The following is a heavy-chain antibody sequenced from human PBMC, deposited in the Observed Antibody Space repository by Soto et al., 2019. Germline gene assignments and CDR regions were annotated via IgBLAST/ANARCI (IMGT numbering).Heavy chain of an antibody. CDR1: GFSLITHGVG. Sequence: QITLRESGPTLVKPTQTLTLTCTFSGFSLITHGVGVGWVRQPPGKALECLALIYWDDDKRYNPSLRSRLTIPKDPPKNQVVLTMTNMDPGDTGTYFCAHRGGGSNWNGGYFDYWGQGALVTVSS. CDR3: AHRGGGSNWNGGYFDY. V-gene: IGHV2-5*02. D-gene: IGHD1-1*01. CDR2: IYWDDDK. J-gene: IGHJ4*02.